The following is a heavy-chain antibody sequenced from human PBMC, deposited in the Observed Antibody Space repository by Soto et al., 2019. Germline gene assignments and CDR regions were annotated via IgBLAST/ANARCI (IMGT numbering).Heavy chain of an antibody. V-gene: IGHV3-74*01. CDR2: INSDGSST. D-gene: IGHD5-18*01. CDR3: ARDPMVTRFDY. J-gene: IGHJ4*02. Sequence: GGSLRLSCGASGFTFSSYWMHWVRQAPGKGLVWVSRINSDGSSTSYADSVKGRFTISRDNAKNTLYLQMNSLRAEDTAVYYCARDPMVTRFDYWGQGTLVTVSS. CDR1: GFTFSSYW.